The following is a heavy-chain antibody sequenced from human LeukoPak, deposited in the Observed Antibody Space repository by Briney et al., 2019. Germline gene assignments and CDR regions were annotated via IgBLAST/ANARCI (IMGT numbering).Heavy chain of an antibody. J-gene: IGHJ4*02. CDR2: ISGSGGST. V-gene: IGHV3-23*01. D-gene: IGHD6-13*01. CDR3: AKGGPLIAAAVSYFDY. Sequence: PGGSLRLSCAASGFTFSSYAMSWVRQAPGKRLEWVSAISGSGGSTYYADSVKGRLTISRDNSKNTLYLQMNSLRAEDTAVYYCAKGGPLIAAAVSYFDYWGQGTLVTVSS. CDR1: GFTFSSYA.